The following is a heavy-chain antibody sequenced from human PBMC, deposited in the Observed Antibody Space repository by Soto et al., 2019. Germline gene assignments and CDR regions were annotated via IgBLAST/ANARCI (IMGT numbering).Heavy chain of an antibody. J-gene: IGHJ3*02. Sequence: GGSLRLSCAASGFTFDDYAMHWVRQAPGKGLEWVSGISWNSGSIGYADSVKGRFTISRDNAKNSLYLQMNSLRAEDTALYYCAKGMYRFTQDAFDIWGQGTMVTVSS. D-gene: IGHD2-2*01. CDR3: AKGMYRFTQDAFDI. CDR1: GFTFDDYA. V-gene: IGHV3-9*01. CDR2: ISWNSGSI.